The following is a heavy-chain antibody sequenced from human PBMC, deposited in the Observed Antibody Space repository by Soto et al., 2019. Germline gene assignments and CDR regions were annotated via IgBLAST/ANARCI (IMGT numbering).Heavy chain of an antibody. CDR3: ATDTWQQLVHLPTDY. D-gene: IGHD6-13*01. CDR2: ISPSGGST. CDR1: GYTFTSYY. J-gene: IGHJ4*02. Sequence: ASVKVSCKASGYTFTSYYMHWVRQAPGQGLEWMGIISPSGGSTSYAQKFQGRVTMTRDTSTSTVYMELSSQRSEDTAVYYCATDTWQQLVHLPTDYWGQGTLVTVSS. V-gene: IGHV1-46*03.